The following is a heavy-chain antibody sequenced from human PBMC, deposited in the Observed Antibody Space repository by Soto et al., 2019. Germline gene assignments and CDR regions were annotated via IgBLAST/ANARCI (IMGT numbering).Heavy chain of an antibody. D-gene: IGHD4-17*01. Sequence: SETLSLTCTVSGDSITSSFKYWGWIRQTPGKGLEWIGSLYYGGDTSYNPSLKGRVTILVDTSKNQFSLTLSSVTAADTAVYYCTRHDGAVTLNWFGPWGQGTLVTVSS. CDR2: LYYGGDT. V-gene: IGHV4-39*01. CDR3: TRHDGAVTLNWFGP. CDR1: GDSITSSFKY. J-gene: IGHJ5*02.